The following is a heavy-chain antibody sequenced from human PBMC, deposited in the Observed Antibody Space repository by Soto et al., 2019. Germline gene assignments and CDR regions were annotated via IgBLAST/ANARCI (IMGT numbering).Heavy chain of an antibody. V-gene: IGHV3-11*01. CDR3: ARAEGRITIFGVAAPYGMGV. J-gene: IGHJ6*02. Sequence: GSLRLSCAASEFTFSDYYTSWILQAPVQGLEWVSYISSSGSTIYYADSVKGRFTISRDNAKNSLYLQMNSLRAEDTAVYYCARAEGRITIFGVAAPYGMGVWGQGTTVTGS. D-gene: IGHD3-3*01. CDR1: EFTFSDYY. CDR2: ISSSGSTI.